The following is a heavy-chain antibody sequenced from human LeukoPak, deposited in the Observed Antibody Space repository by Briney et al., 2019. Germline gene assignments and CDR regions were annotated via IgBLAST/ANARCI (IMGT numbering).Heavy chain of an antibody. CDR1: GFTFTKYA. CDR2: ISGTGLST. CDR3: ARGARNYDFWSGYFYFDY. D-gene: IGHD3-3*01. J-gene: IGHJ4*02. V-gene: IGHV3-23*01. Sequence: GGSLRLSCAASGFTFTKYAMSWVRQAPGKGLEWVSGISGTGLSTYSADSVKGRFTISRDSSKNTLYLQMNSLRAEDTAVYYCARGARNYDFWSGYFYFDYWGQGTLVTVSS.